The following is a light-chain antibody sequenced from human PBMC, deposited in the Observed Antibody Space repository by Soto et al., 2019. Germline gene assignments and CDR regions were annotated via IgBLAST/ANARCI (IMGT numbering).Light chain of an antibody. CDR1: QSIIGS. J-gene: IGKJ1*01. V-gene: IGKV1-5*01. Sequence: DIQMTQSPSTLSASVGDRITITCRASQSIIGSLAWCQHRPGEAPKLLIYDVSTLESGVPSRFSGFGSGTEFTLSISGLQPDDFGTYYCQQYYMGWTFGQGTKVDIK. CDR2: DVS. CDR3: QQYYMGWT.